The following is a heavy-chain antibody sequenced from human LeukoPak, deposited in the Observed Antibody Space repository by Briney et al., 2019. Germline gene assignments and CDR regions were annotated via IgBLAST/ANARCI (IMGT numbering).Heavy chain of an antibody. D-gene: IGHD4/OR15-4a*01. CDR1: EFSVGSNY. Sequence: GGSLRLSCAASEFSVGSNYMTWVRQAPGKGLEWVSLIYSGGSTYYADSVKGRFTISRDNFKNTLYLQMNSLRAEDTAVYYCARRAGAYSHPYDYWGQGTLVTVSS. J-gene: IGHJ4*02. CDR3: ARRAGAYSHPYDY. V-gene: IGHV3-66*04. CDR2: IYSGGST.